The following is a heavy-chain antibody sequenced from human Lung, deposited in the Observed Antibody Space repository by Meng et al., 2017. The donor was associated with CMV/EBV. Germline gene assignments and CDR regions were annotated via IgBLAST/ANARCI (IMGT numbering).Heavy chain of an antibody. Sequence: SETLSLTCTVSGGSISSGGYYWSWIRQHPGKGLEWIGYIYYSGSTYYNPSLKSRVTISVDTSKNQFSLKLSSVTAADTAVYYCARGGRGIAARGWFDPWGQGTLVIVSS. V-gene: IGHV4-31*03. CDR2: IYYSGST. CDR1: GGSISSGGYY. CDR3: ARGGRGIAARGWFDP. D-gene: IGHD6-6*01. J-gene: IGHJ5*02.